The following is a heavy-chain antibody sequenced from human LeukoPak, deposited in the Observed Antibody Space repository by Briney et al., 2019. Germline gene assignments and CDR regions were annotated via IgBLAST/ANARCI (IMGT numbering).Heavy chain of an antibody. CDR1: GFTFSSYG. CDR3: AKDHSSGWYGGLDY. CDR2: IWYDGSNK. Sequence: GGSLRLSCAASGFTFSSYGMHWVRQAPGKGLEWVAVIWYDGSNKYYAGSVKGRFTISRDNSKNTLYLQMNSLRAEDTAVYYCAKDHSSGWYGGLDYWGQGTLVTVPS. J-gene: IGHJ4*02. V-gene: IGHV3-33*06. D-gene: IGHD6-19*01.